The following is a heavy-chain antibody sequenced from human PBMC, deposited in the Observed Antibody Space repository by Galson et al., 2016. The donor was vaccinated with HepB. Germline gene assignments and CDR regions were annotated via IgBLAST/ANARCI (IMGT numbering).Heavy chain of an antibody. D-gene: IGHD2-2*01. V-gene: IGHV3-15*01. CDR3: ATDYCSGPSCYFAAFGI. Sequence: SLRLSCAASGFTFSKAWMGWVRQAQGKGPEWIGRIKAESDDGTTDYAAPVKGRFTISRDDSKNTLYLQMRSLRTEDTAVYYCATDYCSGPSCYFAAFGIWGQGTIVAVSS. CDR1: GFTFSKAW. CDR2: IKAESDDGTT. J-gene: IGHJ3*02.